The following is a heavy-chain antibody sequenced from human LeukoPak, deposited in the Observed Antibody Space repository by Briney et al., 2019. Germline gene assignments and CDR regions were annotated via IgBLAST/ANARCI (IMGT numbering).Heavy chain of an antibody. CDR1: GFTVSSNY. CDR3: AYSSSWRKFDY. V-gene: IGHV3-66*01. Sequence: GGSLRLSCAASGFTVSSNYVSWVRQAPGKGLEWVSVIYSGGSTYYADSVKGRFTISRDNSKNTLYLQMNSLRAEDTAVYYCAYSSSWRKFDYWGQRTLVTVSS. J-gene: IGHJ4*02. D-gene: IGHD6-13*01. CDR2: IYSGGST.